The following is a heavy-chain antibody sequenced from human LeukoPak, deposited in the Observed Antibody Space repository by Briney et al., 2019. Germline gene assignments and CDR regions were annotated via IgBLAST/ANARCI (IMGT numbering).Heavy chain of an antibody. CDR3: ARLSLRGGYNPYYFDY. J-gene: IGHJ4*02. V-gene: IGHV3-53*01. CDR2: IYSGGST. D-gene: IGHD5-24*01. Sequence: GGSLRLSCAASGFTVSSNYMSWVRQAPGKGLEWVSVIYSGGSTYYADSVKGRFTISRDNSKNTLYLQMNSLRAEDTAVYYCARLSLRGGYNPYYFDYWGQGTLVTVSS. CDR1: GFTVSSNY.